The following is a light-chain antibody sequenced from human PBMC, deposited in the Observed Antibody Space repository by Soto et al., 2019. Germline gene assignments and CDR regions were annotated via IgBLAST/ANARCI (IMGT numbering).Light chain of an antibody. Sequence: EIVLTQSPCTLSLSPGERTTLSCRASQSISSSYLAWYQQKPGQAPRLLVYGASSRATGIPARFSGSGSGTDFTLTISRLETDDFALYYWQQYSSTSWTLGQGTKVEIK. CDR2: GAS. J-gene: IGKJ1*01. CDR1: QSISSSY. V-gene: IGKV3-20*01. CDR3: QQYSSTSWT.